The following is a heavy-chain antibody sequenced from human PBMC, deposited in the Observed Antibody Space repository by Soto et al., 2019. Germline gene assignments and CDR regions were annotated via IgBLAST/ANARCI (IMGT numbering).Heavy chain of an antibody. Sequence: EVQLLESGGGLVQPGGSLRLSCAASGFTFSSYAMSWVRQAPGKGLEWVSAISGSGGSTYYADSVKGRFTISRDNSKNALYLQMNSLRAEDTAVYYCAKTPHRGYDSTGYWGQGTLVTVSS. CDR2: ISGSGGST. J-gene: IGHJ4*02. CDR3: AKTPHRGYDSTGY. D-gene: IGHD3-22*01. CDR1: GFTFSSYA. V-gene: IGHV3-23*01.